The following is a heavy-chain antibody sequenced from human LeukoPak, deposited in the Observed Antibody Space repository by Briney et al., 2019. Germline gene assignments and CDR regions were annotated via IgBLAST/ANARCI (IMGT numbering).Heavy chain of an antibody. CDR2: ISSSSSYI. Sequence: GGSLRLSCAASGFTFSSYSMNWVRQAPGKGLEWVSSISSSSSYIYYADSVKGRFTISRDNSKNTLYLQMNSLRAEDTAVYYCARGWGTTVTRDRLNYYYYYGMDVWGQGTTVTVSS. J-gene: IGHJ6*02. V-gene: IGHV3-21*01. D-gene: IGHD4-17*01. CDR3: ARGWGTTVTRDRLNYYYYYGMDV. CDR1: GFTFSSYS.